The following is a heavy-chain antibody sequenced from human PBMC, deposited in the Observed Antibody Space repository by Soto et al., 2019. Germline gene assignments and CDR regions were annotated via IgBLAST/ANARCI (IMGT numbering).Heavy chain of an antibody. J-gene: IGHJ6*02. CDR3: AKAASSGGGMDV. CDR1: GFTFSSDA. CDR2: ISGSCGST. D-gene: IGHD6-25*01. Sequence: RTLCWAASGFTFSSDAMGGVRPAPGKSLKWNSAISGSCGSTYYADSVNSRFTISRDKSKNTLYLKMNSLRAEDTAVYYCAKAASSGGGMDVWGQGTTVTVSS. V-gene: IGHV3-23*01.